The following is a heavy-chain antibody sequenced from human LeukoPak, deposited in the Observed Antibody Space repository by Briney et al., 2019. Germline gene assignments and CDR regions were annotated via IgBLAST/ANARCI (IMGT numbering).Heavy chain of an antibody. CDR1: GYTFTSYA. V-gene: IGHV1-3*01. J-gene: IGHJ6*04. CDR2: INAGNGNT. CDR3: ARDPLLLWFEELSRDYYYYYGMDV. Sequence: GASVKVSCKASGYTFTSYAMHWVRQAPGQRLEWMGWINAGNGNTKYSQKFQGRVTITRDTSASTAYMELSSLRSEDTAVYYCARDPLLLWFEELSRDYYYYYGMDVWGKGTTVTVSS. D-gene: IGHD3-10*01.